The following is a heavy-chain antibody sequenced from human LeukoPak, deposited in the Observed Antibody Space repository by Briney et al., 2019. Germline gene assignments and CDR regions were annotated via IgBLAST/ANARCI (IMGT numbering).Heavy chain of an antibody. Sequence: PSETLSLTCAVYGGSFSGYYWSWIRQPPGKGLEWIGEINHSGSTNYNPSLKSRVTISVDTSKNQFSLKLSSVTAADTAVYYCARGDVVVPAATYFDYWGQGTLVTVS. CDR1: GGSFSGYY. V-gene: IGHV4-34*01. D-gene: IGHD2-2*01. CDR2: INHSGST. CDR3: ARGDVVVPAATYFDY. J-gene: IGHJ4*02.